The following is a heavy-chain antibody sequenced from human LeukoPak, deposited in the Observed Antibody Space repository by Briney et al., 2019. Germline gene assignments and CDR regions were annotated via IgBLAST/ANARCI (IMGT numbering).Heavy chain of an antibody. CDR3: ARLRGYSYGLDY. V-gene: IGHV3-11*03. D-gene: IGHD5-18*01. J-gene: IGHJ4*02. CDR1: GFSFSDHY. Sequence: PGGSLRLSCAASGFSFSDHYVSWIRQAPGKGLEWVSYISSSRSFTNYADSVKGRFTISRDTAKNSLYLQMNSLRAEDTAVYYCARLRGYSYGLDYWGQGILVTVSS. CDR2: ISSSRSFT.